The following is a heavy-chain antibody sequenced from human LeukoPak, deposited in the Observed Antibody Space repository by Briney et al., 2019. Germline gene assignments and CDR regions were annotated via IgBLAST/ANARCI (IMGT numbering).Heavy chain of an antibody. CDR1: GFTFSSYA. CDR3: ARSLYGDYSDDY. V-gene: IGHV3-64*01. Sequence: GGSLRLSCAASGFTFSSYAMHWVRQAPGKGLEYVSAISSNGGSTYYANSVKGRFTISRDNSKNTLYLQMGSLRSEDTAVYYCARSLYGDYSDDYWGQGTLVTVSS. D-gene: IGHD4-17*01. CDR2: ISSNGGST. J-gene: IGHJ4*02.